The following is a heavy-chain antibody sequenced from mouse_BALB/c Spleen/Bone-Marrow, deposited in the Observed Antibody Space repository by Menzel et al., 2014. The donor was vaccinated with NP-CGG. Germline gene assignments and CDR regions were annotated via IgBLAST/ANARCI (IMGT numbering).Heavy chain of an antibody. Sequence: VQLQQSGAELVRPGASVKLSCKAPGYIFTSYWINWVKQRPGQGLEWIGNIYPSDSYTNYNQKFKDKATLTVNKSSSTAYMQLSSPTSEDSAVYYCTRWKLLYSMDYWGQGTSVTVSS. CDR2: IYPSDSYT. J-gene: IGHJ4*01. CDR3: TRWKLLYSMDY. V-gene: IGHV1-69*02. CDR1: GYIFTSYW.